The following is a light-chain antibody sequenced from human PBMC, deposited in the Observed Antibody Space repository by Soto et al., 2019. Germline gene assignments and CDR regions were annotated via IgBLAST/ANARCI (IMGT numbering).Light chain of an antibody. CDR3: MQSLQTPKT. V-gene: IGKV2-28*01. J-gene: IGKJ1*01. CDR2: LGS. Sequence: EIVMTQSPLSLPVTPGEPASISCRSSQSLLYSNGYNYLDWYLQKPGQSPQLLIYLGSNRASGVPDRLSGSGSGTDFTLKISRVEAEDVGVYFCMQSLQTPKTFSQGTKVEIK. CDR1: QSLLYSNGYNY.